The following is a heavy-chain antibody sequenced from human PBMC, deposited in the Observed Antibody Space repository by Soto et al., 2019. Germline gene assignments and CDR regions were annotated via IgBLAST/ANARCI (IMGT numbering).Heavy chain of an antibody. CDR1: GFSLSTGKMG. V-gene: IGHV2-26*01. Sequence: SGPTLVNPTETLTLTCTVSGFSLSTGKMGVSWIRQPPGKALEWLAHIFSDNERSYSTALQGRLTISKDTSGSQVVLSMTNVDPVDTATYYCARMKVDSYQFYYAMDVWGQGTTVTVSS. CDR3: ARMKVDSYQFYYAMDV. D-gene: IGHD3-9*01. J-gene: IGHJ6*02. CDR2: IFSDNER.